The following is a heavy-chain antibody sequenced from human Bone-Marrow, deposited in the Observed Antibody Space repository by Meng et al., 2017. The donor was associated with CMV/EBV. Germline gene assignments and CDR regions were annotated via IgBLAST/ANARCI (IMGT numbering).Heavy chain of an antibody. Sequence: GESLKISCAASGFTFSSYWMSWVRQAPGKGLEWVANIKQDGSEKYYVDSVKGRFTISRDNAKNSLYLQMNSLRAEDTAVYYCERDRAGEYSSSWPYYYYGMDVWGQGTTVTVSS. V-gene: IGHV3-7*01. CDR2: IKQDGSEK. CDR3: ERDRAGEYSSSWPYYYYGMDV. D-gene: IGHD6-13*01. J-gene: IGHJ6*02. CDR1: GFTFSSYW.